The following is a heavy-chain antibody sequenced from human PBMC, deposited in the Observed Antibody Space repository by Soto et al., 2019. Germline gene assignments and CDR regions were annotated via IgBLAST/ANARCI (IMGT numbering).Heavy chain of an antibody. CDR1: GYTFTSYA. CDR3: ARAYIVVVVAANWFDP. V-gene: IGHV1-3*01. CDR2: INAGNGNT. Sequence: ASVKVSCKASGYTFTSYAMHWVRQAPGQRLEWMGWINAGNGNTKYSQKFQGRVTITRDTSASTAYMELSSLRSEDTAVYYCARAYIVVVVAANWFDPWGQGTLVTVS. D-gene: IGHD2-15*01. J-gene: IGHJ5*02.